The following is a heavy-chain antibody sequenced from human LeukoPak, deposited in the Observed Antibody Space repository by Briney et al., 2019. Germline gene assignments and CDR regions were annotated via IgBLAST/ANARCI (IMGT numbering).Heavy chain of an antibody. CDR3: ARERRYCSGSSCSNWFDP. CDR1: GFTFSGFY. CDR2: ISNRSTYT. D-gene: IGHD2-15*01. Sequence: GGSLRLSCAASGFTFSGFYMSWIRQTPGRGLEWVSYISNRSTYTNYADSVKGRFTISRDNAGTSLYLQMSSLRAEDTAVYYCARERRYCSGSSCSNWFDPWGQGTLVTVSS. J-gene: IGHJ5*02. V-gene: IGHV3-11*06.